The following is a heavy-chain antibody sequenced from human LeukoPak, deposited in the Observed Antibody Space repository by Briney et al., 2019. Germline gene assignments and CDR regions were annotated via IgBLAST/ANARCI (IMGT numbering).Heavy chain of an antibody. J-gene: IGHJ6*02. Sequence: SVKVSCKASGGTFSSYAISWVRQAPGRGLEWMGGIIPIFGTANYAQKFQGRVMITADESTSTAYMELGSLRSEDTAVYYCARDPSYYYYYGMDVWGQGTTVTVSS. CDR2: IIPIFGTA. CDR3: ARDPSYYYYYGMDV. CDR1: GGTFSSYA. V-gene: IGHV1-69*13.